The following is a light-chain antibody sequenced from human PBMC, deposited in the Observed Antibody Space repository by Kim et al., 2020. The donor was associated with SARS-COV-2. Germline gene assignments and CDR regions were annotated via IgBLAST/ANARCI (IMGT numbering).Light chain of an antibody. CDR2: KAS. Sequence: DIQMTQSPSTLSASVGTRVTITCRASQSISNNLAWCQQKPGKAPKVLIYKASSLESGVPSRFSGSGSGTEFTLTISSLQPDDFATYNTQHNIGDPLTFGGRTKMESK. CDR1: QSISNN. CDR3: QHNIGDPLT. V-gene: IGKV1-5*03. J-gene: IGKJ4*01.